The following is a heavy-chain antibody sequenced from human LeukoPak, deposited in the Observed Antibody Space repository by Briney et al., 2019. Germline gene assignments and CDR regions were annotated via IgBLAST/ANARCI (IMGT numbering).Heavy chain of an antibody. CDR3: ASEGATDYSFDP. CDR1: GYSLSSNG. Sequence: ASVKVSCKASGYSLSSNGISWARQAPGQGLEWMGWISDYSGNTKYAQNFQARVTLTADSSTNTDYMELRSLRSDDTAVYYCASEGATDYSFDPWGQGTLVTVSS. CDR2: ISDYSGNT. J-gene: IGHJ5*02. V-gene: IGHV1-18*01. D-gene: IGHD2-15*01.